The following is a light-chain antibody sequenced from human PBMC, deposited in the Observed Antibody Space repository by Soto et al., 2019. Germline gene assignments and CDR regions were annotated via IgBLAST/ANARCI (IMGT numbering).Light chain of an antibody. J-gene: IGKJ4*01. Sequence: DIQMTQSPSSLSASVGDGVTITCRASQSISDYLNWYQQKPGEAPKLLIYTASSLQSGVPSRFSGSGSGTDFTLTISSLQPEDFATYYCQQSYSTPLAFGGGTKVEI. V-gene: IGKV1-39*01. CDR2: TAS. CDR1: QSISDY. CDR3: QQSYSTPLA.